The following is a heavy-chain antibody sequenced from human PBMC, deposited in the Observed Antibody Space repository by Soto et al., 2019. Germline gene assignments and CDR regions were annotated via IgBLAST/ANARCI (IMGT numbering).Heavy chain of an antibody. CDR1: GYTFTSYD. CDR2: MNPNSGNT. Sequence: GASVKVSCKASGYTFTSYDINWVRQATGQGLEWMGWMNPNSGNTGYAQKFQGRVTMTRNTSISTAYMELSSLRSEDTAVYYCARGLSGMTFGGYYYYYYYGMDVWGQGTTVTVSS. V-gene: IGHV1-8*01. CDR3: ARGLSGMTFGGYYYYYYYGMDV. D-gene: IGHD1-26*01. J-gene: IGHJ6*02.